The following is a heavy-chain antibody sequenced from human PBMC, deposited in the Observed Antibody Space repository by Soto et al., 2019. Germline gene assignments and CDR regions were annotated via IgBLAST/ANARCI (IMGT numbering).Heavy chain of an antibody. D-gene: IGHD6-19*01. V-gene: IGHV4-59*01. Sequence: QVQLQESGPGLVKPSETLSLTCTVSGGSISSYYWSWIRQPPGKGLEWIGYIYYSGSTNYNPSLKSRVTISVDTSKNQSPLKLSSVTAAHTAVYYCARVRWTVAGPGHFDYWGQGTLVTVSS. CDR2: IYYSGST. CDR3: ARVRWTVAGPGHFDY. CDR1: GGSISSYY. J-gene: IGHJ4*02.